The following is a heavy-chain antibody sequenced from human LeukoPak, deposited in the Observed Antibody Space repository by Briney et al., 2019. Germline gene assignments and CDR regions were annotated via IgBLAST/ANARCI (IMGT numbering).Heavy chain of an antibody. CDR3: ARERTTVTTGWFDP. Sequence: PSETLSLTCTVSGGSISSSSYYWGWIRQPPGKGLEWIGSIYYSGSTYYNPSLKSRVTISVDTSKNQFSLKLSSVTAADTAVYYCARERTTVTTGWFDPWGQGTLVTVSS. CDR1: GGSISSSSYY. CDR2: IYYSGST. V-gene: IGHV4-39*02. J-gene: IGHJ5*02. D-gene: IGHD4-17*01.